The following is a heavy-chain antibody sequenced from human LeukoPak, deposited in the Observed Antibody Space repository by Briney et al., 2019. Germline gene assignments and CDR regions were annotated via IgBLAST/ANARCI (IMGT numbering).Heavy chain of an antibody. CDR2: INPNSGGT. D-gene: IGHD2-15*01. V-gene: IGHV1-2*02. J-gene: IGHJ6*03. CDR1: GYTFTGYY. Sequence: ASVKVSCKASGYTFTGYYMHWVRQAPGQGLERMGWINPNSGGTNYAQKFQGRVTMTRDTSISTAYMELSRLRSDDTAVYYCARAPRYCSGGSCFYMDVWGKGTTVTVSS. CDR3: ARAPRYCSGGSCFYMDV.